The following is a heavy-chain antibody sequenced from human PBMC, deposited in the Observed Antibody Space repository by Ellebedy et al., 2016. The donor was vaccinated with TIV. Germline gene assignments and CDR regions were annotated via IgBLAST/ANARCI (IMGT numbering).Heavy chain of an antibody. Sequence: GESLKISCAASGFTFSTYAISWVRQAPGKGLEWVAVIWNDGSQTYHGESVKGRFTISRDDSMGTLYLQMDSLRAEDTASYYCARSYGGNRMDYWGQGTLVTVSS. CDR1: GFTFSTYA. V-gene: IGHV3-33*08. CDR3: ARSYGGNRMDY. D-gene: IGHD4-23*01. J-gene: IGHJ4*02. CDR2: IWNDGSQT.